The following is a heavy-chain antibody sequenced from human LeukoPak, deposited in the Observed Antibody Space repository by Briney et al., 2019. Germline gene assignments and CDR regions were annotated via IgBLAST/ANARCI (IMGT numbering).Heavy chain of an antibody. CDR1: AFTFSDYA. V-gene: IGHV3-23*01. J-gene: IGHJ4*02. Sequence: GGSLRLSSAASAFTFSDYAMSWVHQAPEKGLEWVSTISHVGGTYYADSVRGRFTISRDDSKNMVYLQMDSLRAEDTAVYYCAKDREYDDSCDYNGWGQGTLVTVSS. CDR3: AKDREYDDSCDYNG. D-gene: IGHD3-22*01. CDR2: ISHVGGT.